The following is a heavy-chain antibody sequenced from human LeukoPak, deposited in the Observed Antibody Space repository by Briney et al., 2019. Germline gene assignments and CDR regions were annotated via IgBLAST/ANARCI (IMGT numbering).Heavy chain of an antibody. Sequence: SQTLSLTCATSGDSVSNNNTAWNWLRQSPSRGLEWLGRTYYRSKWYSEYAVSVQSRITINPDTPKNQFSLQLSSVTPEDTAVYYCVRAYYFKCWGQGIQVTVSS. J-gene: IGHJ4*02. V-gene: IGHV6-1*01. CDR2: TYYRSKWYS. CDR1: GDSVSNNNTA. CDR3: VRAYYFKC.